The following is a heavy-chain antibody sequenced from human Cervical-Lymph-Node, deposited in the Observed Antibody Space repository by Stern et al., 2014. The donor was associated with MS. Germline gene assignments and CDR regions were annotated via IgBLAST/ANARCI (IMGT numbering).Heavy chain of an antibody. CDR2: IDRDGRST. CDR1: GFTFSSYW. Sequence: VQLVESGGGLVQPGGSLRLSCAASGFTFSSYWMHWVRQAPGKGLVWVSRIDRDGRSTTYVDSVKGRFTISRDNAKNTLYLRMNSLRAEDTAVYYCARVGIAARRYFGMDVWGQGTTVTVSS. D-gene: IGHD6-6*01. J-gene: IGHJ6*02. V-gene: IGHV3-74*02. CDR3: ARVGIAARRYFGMDV.